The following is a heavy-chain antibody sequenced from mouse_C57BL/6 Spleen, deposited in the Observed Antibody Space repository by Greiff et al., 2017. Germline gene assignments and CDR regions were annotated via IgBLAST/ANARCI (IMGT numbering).Heavy chain of an antibody. CDR2: INPSNGGT. D-gene: IGHD1-1*01. CDR3: AYYGSSRSYWYFDV. J-gene: IGHJ1*03. CDR1: GYTFTSYW. Sequence: VQLQQPGTELVKPGASVKLSCKASGYTFTSYWMHWVKQRPGQGLEWIGNINPSNGGTNYNEKFKSKATLPVDKSSSTAYMQLSSLTSEDSAVYYCAYYGSSRSYWYFDVWGTGTTVTVSS. V-gene: IGHV1-53*01.